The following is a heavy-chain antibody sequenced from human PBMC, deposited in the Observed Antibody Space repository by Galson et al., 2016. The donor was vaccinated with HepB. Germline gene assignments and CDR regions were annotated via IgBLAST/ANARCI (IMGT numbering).Heavy chain of an antibody. CDR3: ARGQGGFEGFVH. Sequence: SLRLSCAGSGFRFSDYRMNWFRRAPGKGLEWISSLDGSGTWQHSSESLKGRFTISSDDGENTLFLQMNSLTPQDTAVYYCARGQGGFEGFVHWGQGTLVTVSS. CDR2: LDGSGTWQ. J-gene: IGHJ5*02. D-gene: IGHD3-10*01. CDR1: GFRFSDYR. V-gene: IGHV3-21*01.